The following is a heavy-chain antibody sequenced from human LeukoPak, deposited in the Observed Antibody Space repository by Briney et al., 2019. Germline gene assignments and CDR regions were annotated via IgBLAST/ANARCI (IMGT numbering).Heavy chain of an antibody. J-gene: IGHJ6*02. V-gene: IGHV5-51*01. CDR3: ARRRAASTIYHYSMDF. CDR2: IYPSDSET. CDR1: GYTFSTYW. Sequence: GESLKISCKASGYTFSTYWIAWVRQMPGKGLEWMGIIYPSDSETRYGPSFQGQVTISVDKSISTAYLQWRSLKASDTAMYYCARRRAASTIYHYSMDFWGHGTTVIVSS. D-gene: IGHD5/OR15-5a*01.